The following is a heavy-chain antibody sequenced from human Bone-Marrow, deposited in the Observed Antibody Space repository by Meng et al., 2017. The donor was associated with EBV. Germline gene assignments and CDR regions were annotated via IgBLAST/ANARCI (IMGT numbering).Heavy chain of an antibody. Sequence: QLLLSVRGLMVVTASQTLSLSGAGSGASINGGDDACTWSRQPPGRGLEWIGYSYHSGSTHYNPSLKSRVTTSVDRSKNQFSLQLTSVTAADTAVYFCARVRGSDYTDYSLDYWGQGTLVTVSS. J-gene: IGHJ4*02. CDR2: SYHSGST. CDR1: GASINGGDDA. CDR3: ARVRGSDYTDYSLDY. V-gene: IGHV4-30-2*01. D-gene: IGHD4-11*01.